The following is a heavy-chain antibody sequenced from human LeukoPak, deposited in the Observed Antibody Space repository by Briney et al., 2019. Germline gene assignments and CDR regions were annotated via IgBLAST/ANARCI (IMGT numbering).Heavy chain of an antibody. V-gene: IGHV3-48*04. CDR2: ISSSSSTI. CDR3: ARGLGIVGATSFGY. CDR1: GFTFSSYS. Sequence: GGSLRLSCAASGFTFSSYSMNWVRQAPGKGLEWVSYISSSSSTIYYAASVKGRFTISRDNAKNSLYLQMNNLRAEDTAVYYCARGLGIVGATSFGYWGQGTLVTVSS. D-gene: IGHD1-26*01. J-gene: IGHJ4*02.